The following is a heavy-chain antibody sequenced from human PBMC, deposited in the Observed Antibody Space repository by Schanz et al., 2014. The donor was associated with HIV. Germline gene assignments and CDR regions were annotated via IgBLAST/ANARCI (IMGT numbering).Heavy chain of an antibody. CDR3: ARDLSSVGSGWYGKWFDP. Sequence: QVQLVQSGAEVKKPGSSVKVSCKAPGGTINSYGFSWVRQAPGQGLEWMGGIIPIFPAANYAQKFQVRVTFTADKFTGTAYMELSSLRSEDTAVYYCARDLSSVGSGWYGKWFDPWGQGTLVTVSS. CDR1: GGTINSYG. V-gene: IGHV1-69*06. CDR2: IIPIFPAA. D-gene: IGHD6-19*01. J-gene: IGHJ5*02.